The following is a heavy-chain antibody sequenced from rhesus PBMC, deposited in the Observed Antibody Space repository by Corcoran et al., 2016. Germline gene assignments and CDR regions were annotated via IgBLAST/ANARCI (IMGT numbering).Heavy chain of an antibody. CDR3: TRSTVTTRYGLDS. J-gene: IGHJ6*01. V-gene: IGHV1-180*01. Sequence: QVQLVQSGGEIKQPGASVKLSCKASGYTFTSYYMHWVRKAPGQGLEWIGLIPPYNGNKGYAQNFQGRVTITTDTSTSTGYMELSSLRSEDTAVYYCTRSTVTTRYGLDSWGQGVVVTVSS. D-gene: IGHD4-35*01. CDR1: GYTFTSYY. CDR2: IPPYNGNK.